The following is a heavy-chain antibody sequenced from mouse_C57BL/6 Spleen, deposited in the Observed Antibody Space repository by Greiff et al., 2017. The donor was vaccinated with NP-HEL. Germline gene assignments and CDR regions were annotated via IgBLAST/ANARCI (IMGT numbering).Heavy chain of an antibody. J-gene: IGHJ4*01. CDR1: GFTFTDYY. D-gene: IGHD1-1*01. Sequence: EVQVVESGGVLVQPGGSLSLSCAASGFTFTDYYMSWVRQPPGKALEWLGFIRNKANGYTTEYSASVKGRFTISRDNSQSILYLQMNALRAEDSATYYCARDYYGTYWGQGTSVTVSS. CDR3: ARDYYGTY. V-gene: IGHV7-3*01. CDR2: IRNKANGYTT.